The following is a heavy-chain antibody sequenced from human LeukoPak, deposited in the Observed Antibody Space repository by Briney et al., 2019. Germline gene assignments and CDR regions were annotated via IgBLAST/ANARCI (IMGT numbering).Heavy chain of an antibody. CDR1: GFTFSSYW. J-gene: IGHJ2*01. CDR2: IKPDGSEK. V-gene: IGHV3-7*01. Sequence: GGSLRLSCAASGFTFSSYWMTWVRQAPGKGLEWVANIKPDGSEKYYVDSVKGRFTISRDNAKNSLYLQMNSLRAEDTAVYYCARDPSGHWYFDLWGRGTLVTVSS. D-gene: IGHD7-27*01. CDR3: ARDPSGHWYFDL.